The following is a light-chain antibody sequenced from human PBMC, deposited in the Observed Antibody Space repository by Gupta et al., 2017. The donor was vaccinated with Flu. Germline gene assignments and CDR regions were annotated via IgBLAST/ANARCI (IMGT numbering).Light chain of an antibody. J-gene: IGKJ1*01. CDR2: LAS. Sequence: PSTVSAPVGGRVTITCRASQSISYWLDWYQQKPGKDPKLLIYLASRGNDGVSSRFSGSGYGTEFTLTISRRQPEDAANYYCHHKSSSPFPFGQGTQVDIK. CDR1: QSISYW. CDR3: HHKSSSPFP. V-gene: IGKV1-5*03.